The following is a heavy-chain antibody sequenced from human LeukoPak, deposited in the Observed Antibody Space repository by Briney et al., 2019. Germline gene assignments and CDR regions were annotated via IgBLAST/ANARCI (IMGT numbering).Heavy chain of an antibody. CDR2: VNHSGST. CDR1: GGSFSGYY. V-gene: IGHV4-34*01. D-gene: IGHD5-18*01. CDR3: ARGSYSYGRNWFDP. Sequence: SETLSLTCAVYGGSFSGYYWSWIRQPPGKGLEWIGEVNHSGSTNYNPSLKSRVTISVDTSKNQFSLKLSSVTAADTVVYYCARGSYSYGRNWFDPWGQGTLVTVSS. J-gene: IGHJ5*02.